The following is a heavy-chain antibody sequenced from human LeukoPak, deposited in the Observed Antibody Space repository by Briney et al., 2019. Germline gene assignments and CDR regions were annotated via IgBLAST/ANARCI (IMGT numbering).Heavy chain of an antibody. D-gene: IGHD3-22*01. CDR1: GFTFSSYA. J-gene: IGHJ4*02. V-gene: IGHV3-23*01. Sequence: GGSLTLSCAASGFTFSSYAMSWVRQAPGKGLEWVSAISGMGGNTYYADSVKGRFPTSRDNSKNTLHLQMNSLRAADTAVYYCAKDRRYYDSSGYYSYYFDYWGQGRLVSVSS. CDR3: AKDRRYYDSSGYYSYYFDY. CDR2: ISGMGGNT.